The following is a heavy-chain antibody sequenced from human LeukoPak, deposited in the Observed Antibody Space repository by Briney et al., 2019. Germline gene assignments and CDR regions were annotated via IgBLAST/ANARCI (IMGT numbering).Heavy chain of an antibody. J-gene: IGHJ5*02. CDR2: ISGSGGST. CDR3: ARGGTVRGVAPNNWFDP. D-gene: IGHD3-10*01. CDR1: GFTFSSYA. Sequence: PGGSLRLSCAASGFTFSSYAMSWVRQAPGKGLEWVSAISGSGGSTYYADSVKGRFTISRDNAKNSLYLQMNSLRAEDTAVYYCARGGTVRGVAPNNWFDPWGQGTLVTVSS. V-gene: IGHV3-23*01.